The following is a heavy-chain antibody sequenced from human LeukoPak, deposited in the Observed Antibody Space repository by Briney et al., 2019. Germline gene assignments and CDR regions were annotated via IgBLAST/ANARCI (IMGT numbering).Heavy chain of an antibody. D-gene: IGHD6-13*01. J-gene: IGHJ4*02. CDR3: ARAPMGAAALY. V-gene: IGHV1-8*01. CDR2: MNPVSGNA. CDR1: GYTFTNFD. Sequence: VASVKVSCKASGYTFTNFDINWVRQAPGQGLEWMGWMNPVSGNAGSAQKFQGRVTLTRDTSISTAYVELSSLRSDDTAFYYCARAPMGAAALYWGQGTLVTVSS.